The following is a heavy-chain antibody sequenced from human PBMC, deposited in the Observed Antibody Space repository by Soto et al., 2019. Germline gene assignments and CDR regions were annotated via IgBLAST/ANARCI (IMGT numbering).Heavy chain of an antibody. CDR2: IYYSGST. D-gene: IGHD2-15*01. Sequence: PSETLSLTCTVSGGSISSYYWSWIRQPPGKGLEWIGYIYYSGSTNYNPSLKSRVTISVDTSKNQFSLKLSSVTAADTAVYYCARERAQLGYCSGGSCPRYGMDVWGQGTTVTVSS. CDR1: GGSISSYY. CDR3: ARERAQLGYCSGGSCPRYGMDV. V-gene: IGHV4-59*01. J-gene: IGHJ6*02.